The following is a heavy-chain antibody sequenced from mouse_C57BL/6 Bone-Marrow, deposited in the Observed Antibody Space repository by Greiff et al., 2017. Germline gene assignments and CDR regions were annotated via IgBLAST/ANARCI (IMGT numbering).Heavy chain of an antibody. CDR3: AREDYGSSLYAMDY. D-gene: IGHD1-1*01. J-gene: IGHJ4*01. CDR2: IDPSDSYT. CDR1: GYTFTSYW. V-gene: IGHV1-50*01. Sequence: QVQLQQPGAELVKPGASVKLSCKASGYTFTSYWMQWLKQRPGQGLEWIGEIDPSDSYTNYNQKFKGKATLTVDTSSSTAYMQLSSLTSEDSAVYYCAREDYGSSLYAMDYWGQGTSVTVSS.